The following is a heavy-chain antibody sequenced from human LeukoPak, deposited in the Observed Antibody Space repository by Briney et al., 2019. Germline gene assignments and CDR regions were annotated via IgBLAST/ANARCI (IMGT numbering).Heavy chain of an antibody. D-gene: IGHD4-17*01. CDR2: INWNGGST. CDR1: GFTFDDYA. CDR3: AREGHGDYEALDY. V-gene: IGHV3-20*04. J-gene: IGHJ4*02. Sequence: GGSLRLSCTASGFTFDDYAMHWVRQAPGKGLEWVSGINWNGGSTGYADSVKGRFTISRDNAKNSLYLQMNSLRAEDTALYYCAREGHGDYEALDYWGQGTLVTVSS.